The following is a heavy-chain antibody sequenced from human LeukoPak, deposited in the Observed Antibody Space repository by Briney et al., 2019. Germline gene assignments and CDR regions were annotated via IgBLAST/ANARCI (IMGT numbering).Heavy chain of an antibody. J-gene: IGHJ4*02. D-gene: IGHD3-10*01. V-gene: IGHV4-34*01. CDR1: GGSFSGYY. CDR3: ARGEYMVRGVIHDPYYFDY. Sequence: PSETLSLTCAVYGGSFSGYYWSWIRQPPGKGLEWIVGINHSGSTNYNPSLKSGGTISVDTSKNQFSLKLRSVTAADPGVYYCARGEYMVRGVIHDPYYFDYWGQGTLVPVSS. CDR2: INHSGST.